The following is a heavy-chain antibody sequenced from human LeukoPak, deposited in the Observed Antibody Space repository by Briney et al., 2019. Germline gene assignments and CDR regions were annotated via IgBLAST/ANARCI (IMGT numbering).Heavy chain of an antibody. CDR3: ARVAGGDAFDI. Sequence: SETLSLPCTVSGGSISSYYWSWIRQPPGKGLEWIGYIYYSGSTNYNPSLKSRVTISVDTSKNQFSLKLSSVTAADTAVYYCARVAGGDAFDIWGQGTMVTVSS. V-gene: IGHV4-59*01. D-gene: IGHD3-16*01. CDR1: GGSISSYY. J-gene: IGHJ3*02. CDR2: IYYSGST.